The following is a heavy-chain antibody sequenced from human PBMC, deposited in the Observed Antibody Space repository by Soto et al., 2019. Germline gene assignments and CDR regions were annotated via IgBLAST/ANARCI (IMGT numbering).Heavy chain of an antibody. CDR2: IWFDGSNK. CDR3: ARASGPFDY. D-gene: IGHD6-25*01. CDR1: GFTFSTYG. J-gene: IGHJ4*02. Sequence: QVQLVESGGGVVQPGRSLRLSCAASGFTFSTYGMHWVRQAPGKGLEWLAVIWFDGSNKYYADSVKGRFTISRDNSKNTLFLQMNSLRAEDTAVYYCARASGPFDYWGQGTLVTFSS. V-gene: IGHV3-33*01.